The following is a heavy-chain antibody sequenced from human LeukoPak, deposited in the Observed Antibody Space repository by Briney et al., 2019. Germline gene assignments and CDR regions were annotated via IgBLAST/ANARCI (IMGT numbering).Heavy chain of an antibody. D-gene: IGHD6-19*01. J-gene: IGHJ4*02. CDR3: AISEQWLVPLDY. CDR2: ISYDGSNK. Sequence: GGSLRLSCAASGFTFSDYTIHWVRQAPGKGLEWVAVISYDGSNKYYADSVKGRFTISRDNSKNTLYLQMNSLRAEDTAVYYCAISEQWLVPLDYWGQGTLVTVSS. V-gene: IGHV3-30*04. CDR1: GFTFSDYT.